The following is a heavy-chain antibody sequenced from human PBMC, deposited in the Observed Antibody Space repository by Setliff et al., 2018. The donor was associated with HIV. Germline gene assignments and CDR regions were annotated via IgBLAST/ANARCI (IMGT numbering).Heavy chain of an antibody. CDR2: IRSKAYGGTT. CDR3: TRWEGGYDYYYGMDV. D-gene: IGHD1-26*01. CDR1: GFTFGDYA. Sequence: GGSLRLSCTASGFTFGDYAMSWVRQAPGKGLEWVGFIRSKAYGGTTEYAASVKGRFTISRDDSKSIAYLQMNSLKSEDTAVYYCTRWEGGYDYYYGMDVWGQGTTVTVSS. J-gene: IGHJ6*02. V-gene: IGHV3-49*04.